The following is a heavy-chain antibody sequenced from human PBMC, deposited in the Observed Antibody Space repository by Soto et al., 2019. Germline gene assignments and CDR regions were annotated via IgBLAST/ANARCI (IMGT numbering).Heavy chain of an antibody. V-gene: IGHV4-30-4*01. J-gene: IGHJ6*02. Sequence: SETLSLTGTVSGGSINSGDYYWTWVRQPPGKGLEWIGNIFHSGSTYYTPSLQSRVTISLDTSKNHFSLKLSSLTPADKAVYYCARDRYYGSGTYYNFYSGMDVWGQGTTVTVSS. D-gene: IGHD3-10*01. CDR2: IFHSGST. CDR1: GGSINSGDYY. CDR3: ARDRYYGSGTYYNFYSGMDV.